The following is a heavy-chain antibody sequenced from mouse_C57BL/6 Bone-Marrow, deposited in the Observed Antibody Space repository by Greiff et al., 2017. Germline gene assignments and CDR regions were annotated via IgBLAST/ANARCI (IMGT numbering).Heavy chain of an antibody. V-gene: IGHV14-4*01. J-gene: IGHJ3*01. CDR2: IDPENGDT. CDR3: TTGYDGPWFAY. CDR1: GFNIKDDY. Sequence: VQLQQSGAELVRPGASVTLSCTASGFNIKDDYMHWVKQRPEQGLEWIGWIDPENGDTEYASKFQGKATITAETSSNTAYLQLSSLTSEDTAVYYCTTGYDGPWFAYWGQGTLVTVSA. D-gene: IGHD2-12*01.